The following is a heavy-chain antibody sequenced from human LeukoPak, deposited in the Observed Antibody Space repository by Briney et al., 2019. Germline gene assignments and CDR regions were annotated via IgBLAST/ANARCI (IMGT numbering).Heavy chain of an antibody. V-gene: IGHV1-69*04. CDR2: IIPILGIA. D-gene: IGHD3-3*01. CDR3: ARVLRFLEWLPHDGYYYYGMDV. J-gene: IGHJ6*02. CDR1: GGTFSSYA. Sequence: SVKVSCKASGGTFSSYAISWVRQAPGQELEWMGRIIPILGIANYAQKFQGRVTITADKSTSTAYMELSSLRSEDTAVYYCARVLRFLEWLPHDGYYYYGMDVWGQGTTVTVSS.